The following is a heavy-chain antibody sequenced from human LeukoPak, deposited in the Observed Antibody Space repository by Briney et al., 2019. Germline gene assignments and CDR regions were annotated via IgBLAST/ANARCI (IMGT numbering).Heavy chain of an antibody. V-gene: IGHV3-23*01. CDR3: AKSVTYYYDDIAT. CDR2: ISGSGGRT. J-gene: IGHJ5*02. D-gene: IGHD3-22*01. CDR1: GFSFGSYA. Sequence: PGGSLRLSCAASGFSFGSYAMSWVRQAPGKGLEWVSAISGSGGRTYYADSVKGRFTISRDKSKNTLYLQMNSLRAEDTAVYYCAKSVTYYYDDIATWGQGTLVTVSS.